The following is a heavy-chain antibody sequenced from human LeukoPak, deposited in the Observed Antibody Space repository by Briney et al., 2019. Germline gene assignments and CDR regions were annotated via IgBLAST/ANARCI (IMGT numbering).Heavy chain of an antibody. CDR2: ISGSGGST. Sequence: PGGSLRLSCAASGFTFSSYAMSWVRQAPGKGVEWVSAISGSGGSTYYADSVKGRFTISRDNSKNTLYLQMNSLRAEDTAVYYCAKGVHSSSWYLVRGFDYWGQGTLVTVSS. V-gene: IGHV3-23*01. CDR1: GFTFSSYA. D-gene: IGHD6-13*01. J-gene: IGHJ4*02. CDR3: AKGVHSSSWYLVRGFDY.